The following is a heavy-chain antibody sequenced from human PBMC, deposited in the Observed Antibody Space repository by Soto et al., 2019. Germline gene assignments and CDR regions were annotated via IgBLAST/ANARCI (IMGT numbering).Heavy chain of an antibody. CDR2: IDHDGGTR. D-gene: IGHD1-26*01. V-gene: IGHV3-7*05. CDR1: TYW. Sequence: TYWMNWVRQAPGKGLEWVANIDHDGGTRGYVASVKGRFTISRDNAKNSLYLQMNSLGVDDTALYYCASDLYSGTSDYWGQGTLVTVSS. J-gene: IGHJ4*02. CDR3: ASDLYSGTSDY.